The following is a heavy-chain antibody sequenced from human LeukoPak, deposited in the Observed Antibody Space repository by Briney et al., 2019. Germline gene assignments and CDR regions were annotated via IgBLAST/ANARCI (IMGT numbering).Heavy chain of an antibody. Sequence: GGSLRLSCAASGFTFSSYWMHWVRQAPGKWLVWVSGTNTDGSSTMYADSVKGRFTIARDNAKNTLYLQMNSLRAEDTAVYYCYGANAEHWGQGTLVTVSS. J-gene: IGHJ1*01. V-gene: IGHV3-74*03. CDR1: GFTFSSYW. CDR2: TNTDGSST. CDR3: YGANAEH. D-gene: IGHD4-23*01.